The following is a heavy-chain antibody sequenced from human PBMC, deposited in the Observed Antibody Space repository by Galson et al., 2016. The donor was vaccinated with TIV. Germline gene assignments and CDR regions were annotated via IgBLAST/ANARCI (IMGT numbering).Heavy chain of an antibody. D-gene: IGHD3-16*01. Sequence: CAISGDSASSNSAAWNWLRQSPSRGLEWLGRTFYRSKWYNDYAPSVKSRITINPDTSKNQFSLQLNPVTPEDTAVYYCARATPSVFGIIMTLDSWGQGTLVTVSS. CDR3: ARATPSVFGIIMTLDS. CDR2: TFYRSKWYN. CDR1: GDSASSNSAA. V-gene: IGHV6-1*01. J-gene: IGHJ4*02.